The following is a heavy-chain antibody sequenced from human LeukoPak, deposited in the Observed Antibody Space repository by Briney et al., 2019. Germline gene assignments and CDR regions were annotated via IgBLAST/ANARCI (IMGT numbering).Heavy chain of an antibody. J-gene: IGHJ5*02. CDR2: ISYDGSNK. CDR1: GFTFSSYA. Sequence: GGSLRLSCAASGFTFSSYAMHWVRQAPGKGLEWVAVISYDGSNKYYADPVKGRFTISRDNSKNTLYLQMNSLRAEDTAVYYCARDKVGATEENWFDPWGQGTLVTVSS. D-gene: IGHD1-26*01. V-gene: IGHV3-30-3*01. CDR3: ARDKVGATEENWFDP.